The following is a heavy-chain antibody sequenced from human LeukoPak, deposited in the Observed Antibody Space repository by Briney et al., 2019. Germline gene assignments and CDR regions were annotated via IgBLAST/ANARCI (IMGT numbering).Heavy chain of an antibody. D-gene: IGHD1-26*01. V-gene: IGHV3-23*01. CDR2: ISGSGGST. J-gene: IGHJ4*02. CDR3: AKDSGRYYYFDY. CDR1: GFTFSSYA. Sequence: GASLRLSCAASGFTFSSYAMSWVRQAPGKGLEWVSAISGSGGSTYYADSVKGRFTISRDNSKNTLYLQMNSLRAEDTAVYYCAKDSGRYYYFDYWGQGTLVTVSS.